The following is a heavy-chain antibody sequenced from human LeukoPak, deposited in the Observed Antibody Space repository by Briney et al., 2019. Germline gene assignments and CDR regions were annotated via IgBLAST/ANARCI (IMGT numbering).Heavy chain of an antibody. J-gene: IGHJ6*02. Sequence: SETLSLTCTVSGGSISSGGYYWSWIRQHPGKGLEWIGYIYYSGSTYYNPSLKSRVTISVDTSKNQFSLKLSSVTAADTAVYYCVRQGDSGSYYLKYYYYYGMDVWGQGTTVTVSS. CDR2: IYYSGST. D-gene: IGHD1-26*01. V-gene: IGHV4-39*01. CDR1: GGSISSGGYY. CDR3: VRQGDSGSYYLKYYYYYGMDV.